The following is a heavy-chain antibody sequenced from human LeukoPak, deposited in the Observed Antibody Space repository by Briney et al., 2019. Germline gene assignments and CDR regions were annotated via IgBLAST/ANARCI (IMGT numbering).Heavy chain of an antibody. Sequence: PGGSLRLSCAASGFTFSSYAMHWVRQAPGKGLEWEAVISYDGSNKYYADSVKGRFTISRDNSKNTLYLQMNSLRAEDTAVYYCARDGIHQYYYYMDVWGKGTTVTVSS. J-gene: IGHJ6*03. CDR3: ARDGIHQYYYYMDV. D-gene: IGHD2-21*01. V-gene: IGHV3-30*04. CDR1: GFTFSSYA. CDR2: ISYDGSNK.